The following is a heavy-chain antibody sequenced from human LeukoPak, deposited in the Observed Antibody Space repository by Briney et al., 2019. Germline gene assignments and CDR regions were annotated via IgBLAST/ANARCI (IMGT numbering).Heavy chain of an antibody. CDR1: GVSFSGYY. Sequence: SETLSLTCAVYGVSFSGYYWSWIRQPPGKGLEWIGEINHSGSTNYNPSLKSRVTISVDTSKNQFSLKLSSVTAADTAVYYCARGTLAGCSSTSCYGLDYWGQGTLVTVSS. CDR3: ARGTLAGCSSTSCYGLDY. J-gene: IGHJ4*02. CDR2: INHSGST. V-gene: IGHV4-34*01. D-gene: IGHD2-2*01.